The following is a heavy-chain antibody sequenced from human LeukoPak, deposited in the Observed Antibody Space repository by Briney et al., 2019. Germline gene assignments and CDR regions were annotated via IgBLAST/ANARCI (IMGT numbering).Heavy chain of an antibody. D-gene: IGHD2-2*01. CDR2: IYTSGST. CDR3: ARQKCTSASCLTKNAFDI. J-gene: IGHJ3*02. V-gene: IGHV4-4*09. CDR1: GSISGYY. Sequence: SETLSLTCTVSGSISGYYWSWIRQPPGKGPEWIGYIYTSGSTNYNPSLESRVTISVDTSKNQFSLDLSSVTAADTAVYYCARQKCTSASCLTKNAFDIWGQGTTVTVSS.